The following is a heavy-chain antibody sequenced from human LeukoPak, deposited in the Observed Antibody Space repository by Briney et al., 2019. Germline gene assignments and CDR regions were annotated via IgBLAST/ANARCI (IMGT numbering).Heavy chain of an antibody. CDR1: GGSISSYY. CDR2: IYYSGST. Sequence: PSETLSLTCTVSGGSISSYYWSWIRQPPGKGLEWIGYIYYSGSTNYNPSLKSRVTISVDTSKNQFSLKLSSVTAADTAVYYCARGAYCTNGVCYTRSPFDYWGQGTLVTVSS. V-gene: IGHV4-59*08. J-gene: IGHJ4*02. CDR3: ARGAYCTNGVCYTRSPFDY. D-gene: IGHD2-8*01.